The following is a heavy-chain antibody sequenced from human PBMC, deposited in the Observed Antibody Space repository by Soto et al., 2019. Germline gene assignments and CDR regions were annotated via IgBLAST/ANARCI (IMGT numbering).Heavy chain of an antibody. Sequence: GRSLRLSCAASGFIFSDYYMGWFRLAPGKGLEWISYISDTGTDTYLADSVKGRFTVSRDNAENSVHLQMNSLRAEDTAIYYCVGDRKPDTYLGNYWGQGIKGTVSS. CDR3: VGDRKPDTYLGNY. D-gene: IGHD1-26*01. J-gene: IGHJ4*02. CDR2: ISDTGTDT. CDR1: GFIFSDYY. V-gene: IGHV3-11*01.